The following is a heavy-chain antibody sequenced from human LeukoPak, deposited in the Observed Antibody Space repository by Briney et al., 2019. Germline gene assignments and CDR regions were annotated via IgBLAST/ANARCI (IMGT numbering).Heavy chain of an antibody. CDR3: ARDKYSGFVFDC. CDR2: ISSSDSST. V-gene: IGHV3-48*03. Sequence: PGGSLRLSCAASGFTFSSYEMNWVRQAPGKGLEWVSYISSSDSSTYYADSVKGRFTISRDNAKNSLSLQMNSLRVEDTVVYYCARDKYSGFVFDCWGQGTLVTVSS. D-gene: IGHD5-12*01. J-gene: IGHJ4*02. CDR1: GFTFSSYE.